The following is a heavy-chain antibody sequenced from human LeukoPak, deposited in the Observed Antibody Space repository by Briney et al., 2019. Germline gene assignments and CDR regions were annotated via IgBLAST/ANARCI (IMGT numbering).Heavy chain of an antibody. J-gene: IGHJ2*01. CDR2: IYYSGST. D-gene: IGHD3-16*01. CDR1: GGSISSSSYY. CDR3: ARVTRLWAGHAINYWYFDL. V-gene: IGHV4-39*07. Sequence: SETLSLTCTVSGGSISSSSYYWGWIRQPPGKGLEWIGSIYYSGSTYYNPSLKSRVTISVDTSKNQFSLKLSSVTAADTAVYYCARVTRLWAGHAINYWYFDLWGRGTLVTVSS.